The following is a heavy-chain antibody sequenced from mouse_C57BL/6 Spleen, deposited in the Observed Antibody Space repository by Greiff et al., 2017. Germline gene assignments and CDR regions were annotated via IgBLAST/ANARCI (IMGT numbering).Heavy chain of an antibody. J-gene: IGHJ1*03. D-gene: IGHD2-5*01. CDR3: ARGSNYGYFDV. CDR1: GFNIKDYY. CDR2: IDPEDGET. V-gene: IGHV14-2*01. Sequence: EVQLQQSGAELVKPGASVKLSCTASGFNIKDYYMHWVKQRTEQGLEWIGRIDPEDGETKYDPKFQGKATITADTSSNTAYLQLSSLTSEDTAVYYCARGSNYGYFDVWGTGTTVTVSS.